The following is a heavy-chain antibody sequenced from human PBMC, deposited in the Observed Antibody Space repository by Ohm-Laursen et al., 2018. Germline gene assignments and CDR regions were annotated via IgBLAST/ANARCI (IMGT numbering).Heavy chain of an antibody. CDR1: GFTFDAYA. J-gene: IGHJ4*02. Sequence: SLRLSCSASGFTFDAYAMHWVRQAPGKGLEWVSGISWNSGSMGYADSVKGRFTISRDNAKNSLYLQMNSLRAEDTAVYYCAGDRNSNTWSYYWGQGTLVTVS. V-gene: IGHV3-9*01. CDR2: ISWNSGSM. D-gene: IGHD6-13*01. CDR3: AGDRNSNTWSYY.